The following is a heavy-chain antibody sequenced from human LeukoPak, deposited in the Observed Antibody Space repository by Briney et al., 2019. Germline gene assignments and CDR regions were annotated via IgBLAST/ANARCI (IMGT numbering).Heavy chain of an antibody. V-gene: IGHV3-66*01. D-gene: IGHD3-22*01. CDR3: ASYGYYDSSGYYGGFDY. CDR1: GFTVSNNY. Sequence: PGGSLRLSCAASGFTVSNNYMGWVRQAPGKGLEWVSLNSGGTTYYADSVKGRFIVSRDNSKNTLYLQMSSLRAGDTAVYYCASYGYYDSSGYYGGFDYWGQGTLVTVSS. J-gene: IGHJ4*02. CDR2: NSGGTT.